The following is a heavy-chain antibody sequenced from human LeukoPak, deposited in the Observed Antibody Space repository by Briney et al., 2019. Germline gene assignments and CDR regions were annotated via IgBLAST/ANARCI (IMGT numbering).Heavy chain of an antibody. Sequence: PSETLSLTCAVYGGSFSGYYWSWIRQPPGKGLEWIGEINHSGSTNYNPSLKSRVTISVDTSKNQFSLKLSSVTAADTAVYYCARDPRYDYVWGSYDDAFDIWGQGTMVTVSS. D-gene: IGHD3-16*01. CDR3: ARDPRYDYVWGSYDDAFDI. CDR1: GGSFSGYY. V-gene: IGHV4-34*01. CDR2: INHSGST. J-gene: IGHJ3*02.